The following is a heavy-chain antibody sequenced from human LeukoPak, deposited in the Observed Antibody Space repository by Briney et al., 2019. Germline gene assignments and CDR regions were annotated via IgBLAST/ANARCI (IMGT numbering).Heavy chain of an antibody. CDR1: GGSVSNGSHY. J-gene: IGHJ4*02. CDR2: IYHSGST. D-gene: IGHD5-12*01. Sequence: SETLSLTCTVSGGSVSNGSHYWGWIRQPPGKGLEWIGSIYHSGSTYYNPSLKSRVTISVDTSKNQFSLKLSSVTAADTAVYYCARGGSGYDYEDYWGQGTLVTVSS. CDR3: ARGGSGYDYEDY. V-gene: IGHV4-39*07.